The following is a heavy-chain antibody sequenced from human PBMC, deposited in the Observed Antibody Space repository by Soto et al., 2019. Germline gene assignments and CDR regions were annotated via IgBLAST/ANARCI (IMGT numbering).Heavy chain of an antibody. CDR2: INGNGGNT. J-gene: IGHJ4*02. D-gene: IGHD4-4*01. CDR1: GLTFSSNA. V-gene: IGHV3-23*01. Sequence: GGSLRLSCAASGLTFSSNAMSWVRQAPGKGLEWVSSINGNGGNTNYAESVKGRFTISRDNSKSTLYLQMNSLRAEDTAVYYCAKLINSDSDYWGQGTLLTVSS. CDR3: AKLINSDSDY.